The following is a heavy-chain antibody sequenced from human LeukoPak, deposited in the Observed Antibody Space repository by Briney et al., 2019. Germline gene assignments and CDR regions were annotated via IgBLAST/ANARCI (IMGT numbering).Heavy chain of an antibody. CDR3: ARALGSYTAFDY. CDR1: GFTFSDYY. V-gene: IGHV3-11*04. D-gene: IGHD1-26*01. Sequence: PGGSLRLSCAASGFTFSDYYMSWIRQAPGKGLEWLSYISGSGTTIYYADSVKGRFTISRDNAKNSLYLQMNSLRAEDTAVYYCARALGSYTAFDYWGQGTLVTVSS. CDR2: ISGSGTTI. J-gene: IGHJ4*02.